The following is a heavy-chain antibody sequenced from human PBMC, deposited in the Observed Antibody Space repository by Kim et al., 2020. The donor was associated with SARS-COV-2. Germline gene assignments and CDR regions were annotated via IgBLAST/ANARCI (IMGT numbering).Heavy chain of an antibody. D-gene: IGHD1-26*01. Sequence: GGSLRLSCAASGFTVSSNYMSWVRQAPGKGLEWVSVIYSGGSTYYADSVKGRFTISRDNSKNTLYLQMNSLRAEDTAVYYCARATRGGATPQAFDYWGQGTLGTVSS. CDR2: IYSGGST. V-gene: IGHV3-66*01. CDR1: GFTVSSNY. CDR3: ARATRGGATPQAFDY. J-gene: IGHJ4*02.